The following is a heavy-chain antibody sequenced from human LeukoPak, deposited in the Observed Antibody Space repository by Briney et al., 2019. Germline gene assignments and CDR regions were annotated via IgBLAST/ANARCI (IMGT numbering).Heavy chain of an antibody. V-gene: IGHV4-59*08. Sequence: SETLSLTCTVSGGSISSYYWSWIRQPPGKGLEWIGYIYYSGSTNYNPSLKSRVTISVDTSKNQFSLKLSSVTAADTAVYYCARHQYDSSGYPKANYLDYWGQGTLVTVSS. D-gene: IGHD3-22*01. CDR1: GGSISSYY. J-gene: IGHJ4*02. CDR3: ARHQYDSSGYPKANYLDY. CDR2: IYYSGST.